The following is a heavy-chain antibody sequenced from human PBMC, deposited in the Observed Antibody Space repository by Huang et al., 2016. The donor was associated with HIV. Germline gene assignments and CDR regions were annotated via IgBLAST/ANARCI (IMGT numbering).Heavy chain of an antibody. V-gene: IGHV2-5*02. Sequence: QITLKESGPTLVKPTQTLTLTCTFSGVSLSSDGVGVGWIRHPPGKALEWLALIFGDYDQFYSPSLKSRLTVTKDTSKNQVVLTMTNMDPVETATYYCAHSAASSAWYVRYFDYWGQGTLVTVSS. J-gene: IGHJ4*02. CDR1: GVSLSSDGVG. D-gene: IGHD6-13*01. CDR2: IFGDYDQ. CDR3: AHSAASSAWYVRYFDY.